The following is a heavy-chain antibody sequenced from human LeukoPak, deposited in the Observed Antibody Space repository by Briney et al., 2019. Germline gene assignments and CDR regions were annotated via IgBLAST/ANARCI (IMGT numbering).Heavy chain of an antibody. CDR1: GFTFSSYG. CDR2: IHYDGSNE. D-gene: IGHD2-2*01. CDR3: AKGGVVPAAIRNYYYYMDV. J-gene: IGHJ6*03. Sequence: GGFLRLSCAASGFTFSSYGMHWVRQAPGKGLEWVAFIHYDGSNEYYTDSVKGRFTISRDNSKNTLYLQMNSLRAEDTAVYYCAKGGVVPAAIRNYYYYMDVWGKGTTVTVSS. V-gene: IGHV3-30*02.